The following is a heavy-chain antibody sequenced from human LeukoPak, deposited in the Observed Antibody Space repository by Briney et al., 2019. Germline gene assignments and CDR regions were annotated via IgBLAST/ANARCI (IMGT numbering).Heavy chain of an antibody. J-gene: IGHJ4*02. CDR1: DFTFSQFG. Sequence: GGTLRLSCAASDFTFSQFGMSWVRQAPGKGLEWVSIIFGNGDTTYYADSVKGRFTVSRDNSKDTLYLQMNDLRPDDTAIYYCAKRNTMVRGGPCFDYWGQGLLVTVSS. CDR2: IFGNGDTT. D-gene: IGHD3-10*01. V-gene: IGHV3-23*01. CDR3: AKRNTMVRGGPCFDY.